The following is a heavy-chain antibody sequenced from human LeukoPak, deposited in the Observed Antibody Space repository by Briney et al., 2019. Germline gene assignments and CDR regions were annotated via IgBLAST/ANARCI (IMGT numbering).Heavy chain of an antibody. CDR3: ARDRLAAADY. CDR1: GGTFSSYA. D-gene: IGHD6-13*01. J-gene: IGHJ4*02. V-gene: IGHV1-69*13. CDR2: IIPIFGTA. Sequence: GASVKVSCKASGGTFSSYAISWVRQAPGQGLEWMGGIIPIFGTANYAQKFQGRVTITADESTSTAYMGLSSLRSEDTAVYYCARDRLAAADYWGQGTLVTVSS.